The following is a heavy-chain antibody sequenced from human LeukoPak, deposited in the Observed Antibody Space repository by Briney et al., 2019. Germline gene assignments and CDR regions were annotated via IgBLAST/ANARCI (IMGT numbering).Heavy chain of an antibody. V-gene: IGHV3-7*03. J-gene: IGHJ6*02. D-gene: IGHD3-16*01. CDR1: DFTGFSNVW. CDR2: INHNGNVN. CDR3: ARGGGLDV. Sequence: PGGSLRLSCVASDFTGFSNVWMNWARQAPGKGLEWVASINHNGNVNYYVDSVKGRFTISRDNAKNSLYLQMSNLRAEDTAVYFCARGGGLDVWGQGATVTVSS.